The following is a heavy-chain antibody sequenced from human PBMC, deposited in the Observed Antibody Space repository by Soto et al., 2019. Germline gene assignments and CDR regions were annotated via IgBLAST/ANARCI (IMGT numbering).Heavy chain of an antibody. CDR2: ISAYNGNT. J-gene: IGHJ3*02. CDR1: GYTFTSYG. V-gene: IGHV1-18*01. Sequence: VASVMVSCKASGYTFTSYGISWVRQAPGQGLEWMGWISAYNGNTNYAQKLQGRVTMTTDTSTSTAYMELRSLRSDDTAVYYCAGTYYYDSSGYDDAFDIWGQGTMVTVSS. D-gene: IGHD3-22*01. CDR3: AGTYYYDSSGYDDAFDI.